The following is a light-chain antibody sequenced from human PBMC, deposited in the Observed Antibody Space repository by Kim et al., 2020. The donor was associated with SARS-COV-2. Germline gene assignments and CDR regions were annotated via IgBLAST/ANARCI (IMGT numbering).Light chain of an antibody. CDR3: SSYTSSSTWV. Sequence: QSALTQPASVSGSPGQSITISCTGTSSDVGGYNYVSWYQQHPGKAPKLMIYDVSKRPSGVSNRFSGSKSGNTASLTISGLQAEDEADYYCSSYTSSSTWVFGGGTKVPS. CDR2: DVS. J-gene: IGLJ3*02. V-gene: IGLV2-14*01. CDR1: SSDVGGYNY.